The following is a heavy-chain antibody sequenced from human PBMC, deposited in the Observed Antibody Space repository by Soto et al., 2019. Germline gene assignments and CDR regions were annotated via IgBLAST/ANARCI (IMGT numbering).Heavy chain of an antibody. CDR1: GFTFSTYW. CDR3: VRDGHCLTTSCYGNWFDP. V-gene: IGHV3-74*01. Sequence: EVQLVESGGGLVQPGGSLRLSCAASGFTFSTYWMHWIRQVPGKCLEWVSRINSDASHTYYADSVKGRFTISRDNAKNPLQLEMNSLRAEDTAVYYCVRDGHCLTTSCYGNWFDPWGQGTLVTVSS. J-gene: IGHJ5*02. D-gene: IGHD2-2*01. CDR2: INSDASHT.